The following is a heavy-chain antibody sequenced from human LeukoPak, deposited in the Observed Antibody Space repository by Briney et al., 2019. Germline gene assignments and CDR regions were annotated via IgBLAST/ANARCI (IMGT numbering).Heavy chain of an antibody. D-gene: IGHD1-26*01. CDR1: GFTFSSYA. CDR2: IGTAGDT. Sequence: GGSLRLSCAASGFTFSSYAMHWVRQATGKGLKWVSAIGTAGDTFYPGSVKGRFTISRENAKNSLSLQMNSLRAEDTAVYYCVRQQTPHGNFDYWGQGTLVTVSS. J-gene: IGHJ4*02. V-gene: IGHV3-13*01. CDR3: VRQQTPHGNFDY.